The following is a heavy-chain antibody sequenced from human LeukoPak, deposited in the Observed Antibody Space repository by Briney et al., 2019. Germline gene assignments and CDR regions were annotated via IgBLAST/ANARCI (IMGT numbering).Heavy chain of an antibody. J-gene: IGHJ4*02. CDR3: ARDSWGSSTSRFTAY. D-gene: IGHD2-2*01. CDR2: ISYDGSNK. CDR1: GFTFSSYG. V-gene: IGHV3-30*03. Sequence: GRSLRLSCAASGFTFSSYGMHWVRQAPGKGLEWVAVISYDGSNKYYADSVKGRFTISRDNAKNSLYLQMNSLRAEDTAVYYCARDSWGSSTSRFTAYWGQGTLVTVSS.